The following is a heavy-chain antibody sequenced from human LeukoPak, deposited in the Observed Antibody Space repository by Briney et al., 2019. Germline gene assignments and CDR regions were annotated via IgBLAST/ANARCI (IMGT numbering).Heavy chain of an antibody. CDR2: IWYDGSNK. V-gene: IGHV3-33*08. Sequence: GGSLRLSCAASGFTFDDYTMHWVRQAPGKGLEWVAVIWYDGSNKYYADSVKGRFTISRDNSKNTLYLQMNSLRAEDTAVYYCARARGSYHVDAFDIWGQGTMVTVSS. CDR3: ARARGSYHVDAFDI. J-gene: IGHJ3*02. D-gene: IGHD1-26*01. CDR1: GFTFDDYT.